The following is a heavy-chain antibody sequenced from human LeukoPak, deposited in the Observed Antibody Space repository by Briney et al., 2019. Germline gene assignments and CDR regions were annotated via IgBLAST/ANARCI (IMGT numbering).Heavy chain of an antibody. J-gene: IGHJ6*03. CDR3: ARGSGWFNHYYMDV. CDR2: ISHNGVST. V-gene: IGHV3-64*01. D-gene: IGHD6-19*01. CDR1: GFTFSSYA. Sequence: GGSLRLSCTASGFTFSSYAMYWVRQAPGKGLEYVSAISHNGVSTYHANSAKGRFTISRDNSKNTLYLQMGSLRTEDMAVYYCARGSGWFNHYYMDVWGKGTTVTISS.